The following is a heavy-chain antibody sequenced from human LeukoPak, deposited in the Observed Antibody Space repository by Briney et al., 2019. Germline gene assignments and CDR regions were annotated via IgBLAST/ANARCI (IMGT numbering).Heavy chain of an antibody. V-gene: IGHV1-18*04. CDR1: GYTFNSYG. Sequence: ASVKVSCKVFGYTFNSYGISWVRQAPGQGLEWMGWISAYNGNTNYAQKLQGRVTVTTDTSTSTAYTVLRSLRSDDTAVYYCARMERYYDILTGAMDVWGKGTTVTVSS. J-gene: IGHJ6*04. CDR2: ISAYNGNT. CDR3: ARMERYYDILTGAMDV. D-gene: IGHD3-9*01.